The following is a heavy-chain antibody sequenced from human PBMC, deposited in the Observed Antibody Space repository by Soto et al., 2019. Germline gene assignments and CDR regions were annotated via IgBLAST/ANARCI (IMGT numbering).Heavy chain of an antibody. V-gene: IGHV3-30*18. CDR2: ISYNGNNK. CDR1: GFALSSYG. CDR3: AKDRGHLAVAAITGGGDFDK. D-gene: IGHD6-19*01. J-gene: IGHJ3*01. Sequence: QIQLVESGGGVVQPGTSQKLSCTASGFALSSYGMHWVRQAPGKGLEWVSVISYNGNNKYYADSVRGRFTISRDNSRSTLYLQMDRLRPEDTAVYYCAKDRGHLAVAAITGGGDFDKWGQGTTVTVSS.